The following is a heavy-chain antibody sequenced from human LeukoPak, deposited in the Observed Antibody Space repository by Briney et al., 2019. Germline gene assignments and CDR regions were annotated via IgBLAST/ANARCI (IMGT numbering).Heavy chain of an antibody. V-gene: IGHV4-39*07. J-gene: IGHJ4*02. CDR2: IYYSGST. Sequence: PSETLSLTCTVSGGSISSSSYYWGWIRQPPGKGLEWIGSIYYSGSTYYNPSLKSRVTISVDTSKNQFSLKLSSVTAADTAVYYCARVHSQWLVVDYWGQGTLVTVSS. D-gene: IGHD6-19*01. CDR1: GGSISSSSYY. CDR3: ARVHSQWLVVDY.